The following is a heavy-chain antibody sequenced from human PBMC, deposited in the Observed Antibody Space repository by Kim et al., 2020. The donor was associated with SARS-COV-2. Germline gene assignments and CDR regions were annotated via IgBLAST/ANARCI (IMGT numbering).Heavy chain of an antibody. D-gene: IGHD5-12*01. CDR2: IRKKPNSYTT. V-gene: IGHV3-72*01. CDR1: GFIFRDHY. Sequence: GGSLRLSCAASGFIFRDHYMDWVRQAPGKGLEWVARIRKKPNSYTTEHAASVKGRFTISRDDSKNSVYLQMNSLKTEDTAVYYCARATSANNHWYFELWGRGTLVTVSS. J-gene: IGHJ2*01. CDR3: ARATSANNHWYFEL.